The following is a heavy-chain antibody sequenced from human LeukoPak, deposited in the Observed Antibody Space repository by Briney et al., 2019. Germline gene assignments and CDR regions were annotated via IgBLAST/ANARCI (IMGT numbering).Heavy chain of an antibody. D-gene: IGHD3-16*01. V-gene: IGHV4-59*12. CDR3: ARGYHDGVGY. J-gene: IGHJ4*02. CDR1: GGSISSYY. CDR2: IYYSGST. Sequence: SETLSLTCTVSGGSISSYYWSWIRQPPGKGLEWIGYIYYSGSTYYNPSLKSRVTISVDTSKNQFSLKLSSVTAADTAVYYCARGYHDGVGYWGQGTLVTVSS.